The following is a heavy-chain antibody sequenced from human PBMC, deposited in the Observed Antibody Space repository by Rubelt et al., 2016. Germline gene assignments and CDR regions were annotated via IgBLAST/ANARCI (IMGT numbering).Heavy chain of an antibody. CDR3: ARGYYSDGRAAFDI. J-gene: IGHJ3*02. V-gene: IGHV4-59*01. CDR2: IHYSGST. D-gene: IGHD3-10*01. Sequence: QVQLQESGPGLVKPSETLSLTCTVSGGSISNYYWSWIRKPPGKGLEWIGYIHYSGSTKNNLSLKSRVTISVATSKNQFSLNLTSVTAADTAVYYCARGYYSDGRAAFDIWGQGTMVTVSS. CDR1: GGSISNYY.